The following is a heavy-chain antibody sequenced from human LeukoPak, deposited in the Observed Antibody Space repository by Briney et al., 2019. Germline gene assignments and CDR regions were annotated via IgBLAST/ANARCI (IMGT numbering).Heavy chain of an antibody. D-gene: IGHD3-3*01. CDR3: ARDIDFWSGYYLLGSYYGMDV. J-gene: IGHJ6*02. CDR1: GGTFSSYA. Sequence: SVKVSCKASGGTFSSYAISWVRQAPGQGLEWMGGIIPIFGTANYAQKFQGRVTITADESTSTAYMELSSLRSEDTAVYYCARDIDFWSGYYLLGSYYGMDVWGQGTTVTVSS. CDR2: IIPIFGTA. V-gene: IGHV1-69*13.